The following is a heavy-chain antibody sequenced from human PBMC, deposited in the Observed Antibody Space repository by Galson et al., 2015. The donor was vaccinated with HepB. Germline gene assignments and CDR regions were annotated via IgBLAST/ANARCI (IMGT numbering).Heavy chain of an antibody. J-gene: IGHJ2*01. CDR2: INAGNGNT. Sequence: SVKVSCKASGYTFTSYAMHWVRQAPGQRLEWMGWINAGNGNTKYSQKFQGRVTITRDTSASTAYMELSSLRSEDTAVYYCAREYYYDSSGYLYWYFDLWGRGTLVTVSS. CDR3: AREYYYDSSGYLYWYFDL. CDR1: GYTFTSYA. V-gene: IGHV1-3*01. D-gene: IGHD3-22*01.